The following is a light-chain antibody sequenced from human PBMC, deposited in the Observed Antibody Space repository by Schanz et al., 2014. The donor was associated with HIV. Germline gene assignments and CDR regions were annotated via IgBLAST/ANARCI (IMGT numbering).Light chain of an antibody. Sequence: DIVLTQSPGTLSLSPGERATLSCRASQSVTSNYLAWYQQKHGQAPRLLIYATSNRPTGIPDRFSGSGSGTDFTLAISSLEPEDFAVYYCQQYGSSPWTFGQGTKVEIK. V-gene: IGKV3-20*01. CDR3: QQYGSSPWT. J-gene: IGKJ1*01. CDR2: ATS. CDR1: QSVTSNY.